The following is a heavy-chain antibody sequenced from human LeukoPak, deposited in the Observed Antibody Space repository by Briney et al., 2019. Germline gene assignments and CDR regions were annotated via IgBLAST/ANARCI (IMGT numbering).Heavy chain of an antibody. CDR1: GYTFTSYV. D-gene: IGHD6-13*01. Sequence: ASVKVSCKASGYTFTSYVINWVRQATGQGLEWMGWINPNSGGTNYAQKFQGRVTMTRDTSISTAYMELSRLRSDDTAVYYCARDHPSRIAAAGTPDFDYWGQGTLVTVSS. J-gene: IGHJ4*02. V-gene: IGHV1-2*02. CDR3: ARDHPSRIAAAGTPDFDY. CDR2: INPNSGGT.